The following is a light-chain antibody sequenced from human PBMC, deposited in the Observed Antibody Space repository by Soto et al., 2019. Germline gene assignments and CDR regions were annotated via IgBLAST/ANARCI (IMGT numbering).Light chain of an antibody. CDR2: GTS. Sequence: EIVVTQAPRTLSWYTRERAGLSCMASQSVDTHYIAWFQQNPGQAPRLLIYGTSTRPPGIPDRFSGSGSGTDFTLTISRLEPEDFAVYYCQQCSHGPRITFGQGTRLEIK. CDR1: QSVDTHY. CDR3: QQCSHGPRIT. V-gene: IGKV3D-20*02. J-gene: IGKJ5*01.